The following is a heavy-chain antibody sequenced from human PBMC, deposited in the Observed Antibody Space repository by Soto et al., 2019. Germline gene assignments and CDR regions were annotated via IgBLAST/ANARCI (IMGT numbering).Heavy chain of an antibody. Sequence: GAAVKVSCKASGYTFTSYYMHWVRQAPGQGLEWMGIINPSGGSTSYAQKFQGRVTMTRDTSTSTVYMELSSLRSEDTAVYYRARLVLRFLEWLLTLFYYYYGMDVWGQGTTVTVSS. D-gene: IGHD3-3*01. CDR3: ARLVLRFLEWLLTLFYYYYGMDV. V-gene: IGHV1-46*01. CDR2: INPSGGST. J-gene: IGHJ6*02. CDR1: GYTFTSYY.